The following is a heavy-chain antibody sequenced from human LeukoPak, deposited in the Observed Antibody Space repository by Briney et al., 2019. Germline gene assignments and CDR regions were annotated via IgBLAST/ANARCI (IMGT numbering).Heavy chain of an antibody. D-gene: IGHD3-10*01. V-gene: IGHV1-18*01. CDR2: ISAYNGNT. CDR1: GYTFTSYV. CDR3: ASPGENYGVGYYYYGMDV. J-gene: IGHJ6*02. Sequence: GASVTVSCKASGYTFTSYVISWVRQAPGQGLEWMGWISAYNGNTNYAQKLQGRVTMTTDTSTSTAYMELRSLRSDDTAVYYCASPGENYGVGYYYYGMDVWGQGTTVTVSS.